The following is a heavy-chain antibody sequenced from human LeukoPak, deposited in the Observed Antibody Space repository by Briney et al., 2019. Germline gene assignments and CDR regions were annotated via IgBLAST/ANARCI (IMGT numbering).Heavy chain of an antibody. Sequence: PSETLSLTCTVSGGFISSYYWSWIRQPPGKGLEWIGYIYYSGSTNYNPSLKSRVTISVDTSKNQFSLKLSSVTAADTAVYYCARVGYCSGGSCYSSPLFDYWGQGTLVTVSS. V-gene: IGHV4-59*01. CDR2: IYYSGST. D-gene: IGHD2-15*01. CDR1: GGFISSYY. J-gene: IGHJ4*02. CDR3: ARVGYCSGGSCYSSPLFDY.